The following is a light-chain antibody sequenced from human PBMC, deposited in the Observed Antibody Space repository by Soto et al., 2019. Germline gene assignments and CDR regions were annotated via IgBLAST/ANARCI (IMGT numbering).Light chain of an antibody. J-gene: IGKJ5*01. CDR2: DAS. CDR1: QSVSSY. Sequence: EIVLTQSPSTLCLSQGERATRSCRAIQSVSSYLAWYQQKPGQAPRLLIYDASNRATGIPARFSGSESGTDFTLTISSLEPEDFAVYYCQHRSNWQPAITIGQGTRLEI. V-gene: IGKV3-11*01. CDR3: QHRSNWQPAIT.